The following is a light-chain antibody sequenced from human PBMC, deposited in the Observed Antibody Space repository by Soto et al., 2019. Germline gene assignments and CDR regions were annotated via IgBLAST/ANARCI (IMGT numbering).Light chain of an antibody. J-gene: IGKJ1*01. CDR1: QSISSW. CDR3: QQYNSYSPWA. V-gene: IGKV1-5*03. CDR2: KAS. Sequence: DIQMTQSPSTLSASVGDRVTITCRASQSISSWLAWYQQKPGKAPKLLIYKASSLESGVTSRCSGSGSGTEFTLTITSLQPDDVATYYCQQYNSYSPWAFGQGTKVEIK.